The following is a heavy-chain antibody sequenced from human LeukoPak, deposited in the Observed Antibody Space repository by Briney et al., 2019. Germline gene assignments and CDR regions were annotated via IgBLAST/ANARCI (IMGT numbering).Heavy chain of an antibody. CDR2: MSSGSRYI. D-gene: IGHD3-3*01. Sequence: GGSLRLSCAASGFTFSSYAMTWVRQAPGKGLEWVSSMSSGSRYIYYADSVRGRFTISRDNAKNSLYLLMNSLRAEDTAVYYCTRDRPTGASRVFVVQWGQGILVTVSS. V-gene: IGHV3-21*01. CDR1: GFTFSSYA. CDR3: TRDRPTGASRVFVVQ. J-gene: IGHJ4*02.